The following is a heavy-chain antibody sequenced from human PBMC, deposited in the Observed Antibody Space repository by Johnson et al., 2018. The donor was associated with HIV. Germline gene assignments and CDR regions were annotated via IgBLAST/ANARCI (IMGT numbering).Heavy chain of an antibody. CDR2: ITFEGSDQ. CDR1: GFTFSNYG. V-gene: IGHV3-30*18. D-gene: IGHD4-23*01. Sequence: QVQLVESGGGVVQPGRSLRLSCAASGFTFSNYGMHWVRQAPGKGLEWVAVITFEGSDQYYADSVKGRVTISRDDSKNTLYLRLNSLRPEDSAVYYCAKDVSVVTPAGSFDIWGQGTRVTVSS. J-gene: IGHJ3*02. CDR3: AKDVSVVTPAGSFDI.